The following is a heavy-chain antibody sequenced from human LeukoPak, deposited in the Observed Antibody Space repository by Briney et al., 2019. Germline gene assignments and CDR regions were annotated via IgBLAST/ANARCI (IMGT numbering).Heavy chain of an antibody. CDR1: GFTIRSNY. J-gene: IGHJ3*02. V-gene: IGHV3-53*01. CDR3: ARGVGQDAFDI. Sequence: GGSLRLSCAASGFTIRSNYVSWVRQAPGKGLEWVSVIYSGGNTYYADSVKGRFTFSKDNSKNTLYLQMTNLRVEDTAVYYCARGVGQDAFDIWGQGTMVTVSS. D-gene: IGHD1-26*01. CDR2: IYSGGNT.